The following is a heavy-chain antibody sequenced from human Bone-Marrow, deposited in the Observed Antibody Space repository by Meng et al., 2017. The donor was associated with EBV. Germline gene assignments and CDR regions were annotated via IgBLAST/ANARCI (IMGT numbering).Heavy chain of an antibody. CDR1: GYPFTSYG. CDR2: ISAYNGNT. V-gene: IGHV1-18*01. CDR3: ARGEVVVHAPYYFDH. J-gene: IGHJ4*02. Sequence: QVQLVPAEVEVKKPGASVKVSCKASGYPFTSYGISWVRQAPGQGLEWMGRISAYNGNTNYAQNLQGRVTMTTHTSTSTVYMELRSLRSDDTAIYYCARGEVVVHAPYYFDHWGQGTLVTVSS. D-gene: IGHD2-15*01.